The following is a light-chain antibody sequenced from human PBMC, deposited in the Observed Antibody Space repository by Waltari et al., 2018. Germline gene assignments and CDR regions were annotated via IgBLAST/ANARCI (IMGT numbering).Light chain of an antibody. J-gene: IGLJ3*02. CDR3: QSYDSSNQV. V-gene: IGLV6-57*01. CDR1: SASIASNY. CDR2: EDN. Sequence: NFLLTQPHSVSESPRKTVTPSSPRNSASIASNYVQSYQQPPGSSPTTVIYEDNQRPSGVPDRFSGSIDSSSNSASLTISGLKTEDEADYYCQSYDSSNQVFGGGTKLTVL.